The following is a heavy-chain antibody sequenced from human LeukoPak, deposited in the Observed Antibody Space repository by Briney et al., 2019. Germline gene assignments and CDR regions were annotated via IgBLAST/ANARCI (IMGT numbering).Heavy chain of an antibody. CDR3: ARGGSYYQDN. Sequence: SETLSLTCSVSGVSISSSYWSWLRQSPGKGLEWIGYIYTTGSNYNPSLESRATISIDTSKSQFSLKLISVTAADTAVYYCARGGSYYQDNWGQGTLVAVSS. V-gene: IGHV4-4*08. D-gene: IGHD1-26*01. CDR1: GVSISSSY. CDR2: IYTTGS. J-gene: IGHJ4*02.